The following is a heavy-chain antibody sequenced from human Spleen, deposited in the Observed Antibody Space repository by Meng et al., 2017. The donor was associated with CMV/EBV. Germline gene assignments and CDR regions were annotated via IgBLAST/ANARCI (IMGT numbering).Heavy chain of an antibody. V-gene: IGHV3-11*01. CDR1: GFTFSDYY. CDR3: ARGYQSRVPWFDP. Sequence: GESLKISCAASGFTFSDYYVTWIRQAPGKGLEWVSYISSSGTTIYYADSVKGRLTISRDNAKNSLYLQMNSLRAEDTAVYYCARGYQSRVPWFDPWGQGTLVTVSS. D-gene: IGHD1-14*01. CDR2: ISSSGTTI. J-gene: IGHJ5*02.